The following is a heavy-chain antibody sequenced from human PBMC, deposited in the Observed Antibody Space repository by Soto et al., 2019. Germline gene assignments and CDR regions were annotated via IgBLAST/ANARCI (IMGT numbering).Heavy chain of an antibody. V-gene: IGHV4-34*01. CDR1: GGSFSGYY. Sequence: SETLSLTCAVYGGSFSGYYWSWIRQPPGKGLEWIGEINHSGSTNYNPSLKSRVTISVDTSKNQFSLKLSSVTAADTAVYYCARFSGWYGGYYYYYGMDVWGQGTTVTSP. D-gene: IGHD6-19*01. J-gene: IGHJ6*02. CDR2: INHSGST. CDR3: ARFSGWYGGYYYYYGMDV.